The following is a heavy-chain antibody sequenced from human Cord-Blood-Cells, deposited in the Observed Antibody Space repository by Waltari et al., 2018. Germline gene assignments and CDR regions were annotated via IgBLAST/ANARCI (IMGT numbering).Heavy chain of an antibody. CDR3: ARLHTAAVIYGMDV. V-gene: IGHV4-39*01. CDR2: IYYSGST. D-gene: IGHD6-13*01. CDR1: GGSISSSSYY. J-gene: IGHJ6*02. Sequence: QLQLQESGPGLVKPSETLSLTCTVSGGSISSSSYYWGWIRPPPGKGLEWIGSIYYSGSTYYNPSLKSRVTISVDTSKNQFSLKLSSVTAADTAVYYCARLHTAAVIYGMDVWGQGTTVTVSS.